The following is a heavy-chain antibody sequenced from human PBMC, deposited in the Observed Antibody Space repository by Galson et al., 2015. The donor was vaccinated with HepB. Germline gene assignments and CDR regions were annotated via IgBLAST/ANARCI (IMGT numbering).Heavy chain of an antibody. CDR1: GYTFTSYA. CDR2: INAGNGNT. V-gene: IGHV1-3*01. D-gene: IGHD3-10*01. Sequence: CKASGYTFTSYAMHWVRQAPGQRLEWMGWINAGNGNTKYSQKFQGRVTITRDTSASTAYMELSSLRSEDTAVYYCAREPMLYGSGSYYNVDYWGQGTLVTVSS. J-gene: IGHJ4*02. CDR3: AREPMLYGSGSYYNVDY.